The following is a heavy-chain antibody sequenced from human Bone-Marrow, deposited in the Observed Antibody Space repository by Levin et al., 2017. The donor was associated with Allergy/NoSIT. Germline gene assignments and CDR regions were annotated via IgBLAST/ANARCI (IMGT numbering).Heavy chain of an antibody. CDR3: GHTNRNYDFWGGYTY. V-gene: IGHV2-5*02. J-gene: IGHJ4*02. CDR2: IYWDDHE. D-gene: IGHD3-3*01. Sequence: GSGPTLVKPTQTLTLTCTFSGFSLSTRGVGVGWIRQPPGKALEWLALIYWDDHERYSPSLKSRPTITKDTSKNEVVLTMTHIDPVDTGTYYCGHTNRNYDFWGGYTYWGQGTLVAVSS. CDR1: GFSLSTRGVG.